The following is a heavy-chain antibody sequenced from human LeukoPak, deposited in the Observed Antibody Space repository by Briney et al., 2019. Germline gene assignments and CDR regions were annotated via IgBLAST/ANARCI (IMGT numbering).Heavy chain of an antibody. Sequence: GGSLRLSCTASGFTFSAYWMTWVRQAPEKGLEFVANIKGDGSQKEYVDSVKGRFTISRDNAKNSLYLQMISLRAEDTAVYYCARWRGVQSEFEYWGQGTLVTVSS. CDR3: ARWRGVQSEFEY. D-gene: IGHD5-24*01. V-gene: IGHV3-7*01. CDR1: GFTFSAYW. J-gene: IGHJ4*02. CDR2: IKGDGSQK.